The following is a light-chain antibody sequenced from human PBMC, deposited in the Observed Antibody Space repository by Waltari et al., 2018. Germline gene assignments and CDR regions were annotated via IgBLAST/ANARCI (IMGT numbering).Light chain of an antibody. CDR1: KSVSNN. CDR2: AAS. CDR3: QQYNKWPYT. J-gene: IGKJ2*01. Sequence: QSPATLSVSPGERDSLSCRASKSVSNNLAWYQQKPGQAPRLLVYAASSRGTGVPGRFSGGGSGTDFTLTISSLQSEDFAVYYCQQYNKWPYTFGQGTKVDIK. V-gene: IGKV3-15*01.